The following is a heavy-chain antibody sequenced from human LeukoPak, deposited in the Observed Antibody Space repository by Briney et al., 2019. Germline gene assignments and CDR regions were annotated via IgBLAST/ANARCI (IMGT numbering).Heavy chain of an antibody. V-gene: IGHV1-24*01. D-gene: IGHD5-12*01. CDR3: APISTPTTKRAYHFDS. Sequence: GASVKVSCKVSGYTLTELSVHWVRQAPGKGLEWVGGFDPEDGETIYAQKFQGRVTMTEDTSTDTAYMELSSLTSDDTAVYYCAPISTPTTKRAYHFDSWGQGTLVTVSS. CDR2: FDPEDGET. J-gene: IGHJ4*02. CDR1: GYTLTELS.